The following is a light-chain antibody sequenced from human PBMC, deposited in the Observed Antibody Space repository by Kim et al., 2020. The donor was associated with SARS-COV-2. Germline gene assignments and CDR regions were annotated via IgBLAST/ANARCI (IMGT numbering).Light chain of an antibody. V-gene: IGLV3-19*01. J-gene: IGLJ3*02. CDR2: GKN. Sequence: ALGQTVSITCQGDSLRSYYASWYQQKPGQAPVLVIYGKNNRPSGIPDRFSGSSSGNTASLTITGAPAEDEADYYCNSRDSSGNHWVFGGGTKLTVL. CDR1: SLRSYY. CDR3: NSRDSSGNHWV.